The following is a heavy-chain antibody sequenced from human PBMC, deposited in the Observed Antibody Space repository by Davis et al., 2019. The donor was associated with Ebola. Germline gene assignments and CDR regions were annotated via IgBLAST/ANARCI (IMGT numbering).Heavy chain of an antibody. V-gene: IGHV3-73*01. CDR2: IRSKANSYAT. J-gene: IGHJ4*02. Sequence: GESLKISCAASSFPFCGSAMHWVRQASGKGLEWVGRIRSKANSYATAYAASVKGRFTISRDDSKNTAYLQMNSLKTEDTAVYYCTSTWKGPYYYDSSGYLTAEDIDYWGQGTLVTVTS. CDR3: TSTWKGPYYYDSSGYLTAEDIDY. D-gene: IGHD3-22*01. CDR1: SFPFCGSA.